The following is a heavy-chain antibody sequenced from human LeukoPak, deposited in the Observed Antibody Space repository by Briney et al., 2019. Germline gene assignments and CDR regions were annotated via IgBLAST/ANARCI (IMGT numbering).Heavy chain of an antibody. D-gene: IGHD3-10*01. CDR2: IYYSGST. CDR1: GGSISSGDYY. V-gene: IGHV4-61*08. Sequence: PSQTLSLTCTVSGGSISSGDYYWSWIRQPPGKGLEWIGYIYYSGSTNYNPPLKSRVTISIDTSKNQFSLKLSSVTAADTAVYYCARRGRNYYGSGDYFDCWGQGTLVTVSS. J-gene: IGHJ4*02. CDR3: ARRGRNYYGSGDYFDC.